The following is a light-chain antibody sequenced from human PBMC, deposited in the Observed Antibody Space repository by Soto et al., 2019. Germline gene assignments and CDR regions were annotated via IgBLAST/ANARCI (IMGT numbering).Light chain of an antibody. J-gene: IGKJ5*01. CDR2: GTS. V-gene: IGKV3-20*01. CDR1: QSVSSSY. CDR3: QRYGSSPLIT. Sequence: DIVLTQSPPTLSLSPGERATLSCRASQSVSSSYLAWYQQRPGQAPRLLIYGTSSRATGIPDRFSGSGSGTDFTLTISRLEPEDFAVYFCQRYGSSPLITFGQGTRLEIK.